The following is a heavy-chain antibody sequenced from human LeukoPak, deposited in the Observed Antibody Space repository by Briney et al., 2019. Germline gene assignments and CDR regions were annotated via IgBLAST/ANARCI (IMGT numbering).Heavy chain of an antibody. Sequence: GGSLRLSCAGSGFIFSNYAMSWVRQAPGQGLEWVSTISNSGDATFYADAVKGRFTISKDNSKNTLYLQMYSLRAEDTAIYYCAKAPPYTKYFDYWGQGTLLTVSS. J-gene: IGHJ4*02. CDR3: AKAPPYTKYFDY. D-gene: IGHD1-1*01. CDR1: GFIFSNYA. CDR2: ISNSGDAT. V-gene: IGHV3-23*01.